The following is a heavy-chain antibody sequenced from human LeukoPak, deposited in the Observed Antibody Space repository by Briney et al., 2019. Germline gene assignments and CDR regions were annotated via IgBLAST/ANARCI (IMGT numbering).Heavy chain of an antibody. CDR2: IRYDGSNK. CDR3: AAVRWDTAMPYY. D-gene: IGHD5-18*01. CDR1: GFTFSSYG. V-gene: IGHV3-30*02. J-gene: IGHJ4*02. Sequence: GSLRLSCAASGFTFSSYGMHWVRQAPGKGLDWVAFIRYDGSNKYYADSVKGRFTISRDNSKNTLYLQMNSLRAEDTAVCYCAAVRWDTAMPYYWGQGTLVTVSS.